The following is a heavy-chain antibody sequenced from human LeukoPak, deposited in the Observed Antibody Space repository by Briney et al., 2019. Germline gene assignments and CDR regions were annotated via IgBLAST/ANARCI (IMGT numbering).Heavy chain of an antibody. Sequence: PSETLSLTCAVYGGSFSGYYWSWIRQPPGKGLEWIGEINHSGSTNYNPSLKSRVTISVDTSKNQFSLKLSSVTAADTAVYYCARDDYSGTENYWGQGTLVTVSS. CDR1: GGSFSGYY. CDR2: INHSGST. V-gene: IGHV4-34*01. D-gene: IGHD5-12*01. CDR3: ARDDYSGTENY. J-gene: IGHJ4*02.